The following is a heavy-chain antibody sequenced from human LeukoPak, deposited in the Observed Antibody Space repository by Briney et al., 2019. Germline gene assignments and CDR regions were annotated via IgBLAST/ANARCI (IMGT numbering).Heavy chain of an antibody. V-gene: IGHV3-7*01. CDR3: ARDSGPFSGYYCDY. J-gene: IGHJ4*02. Sequence: QPGGSLRLSCAASGFTFSSYWMSWVRQAPGKGLEWVANLKQDGSEKYYVDSVKGRFTISRDNAKNSLYLQMNSLRAEDTAVYYCARDSGPFSGYYCDYWGQGTLVTVSS. CDR2: LKQDGSEK. CDR1: GFTFSSYW. D-gene: IGHD3-22*01.